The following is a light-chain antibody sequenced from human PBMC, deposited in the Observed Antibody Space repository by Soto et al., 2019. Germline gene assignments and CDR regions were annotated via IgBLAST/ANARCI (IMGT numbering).Light chain of an antibody. V-gene: IGLV1-44*01. CDR2: GSN. Sequence: QSVLTQPPSASGTPGQRVTISCSGSNSNIRSNTVNWYQQLPGAAPKLLIYGSNQRPSGVPDRFSGSKSGTSASLAISGLQSEDEADYYCGAWDDSLKGWVFGGGTQLTV. J-gene: IGLJ3*02. CDR3: GAWDDSLKGWV. CDR1: NSNIRSNT.